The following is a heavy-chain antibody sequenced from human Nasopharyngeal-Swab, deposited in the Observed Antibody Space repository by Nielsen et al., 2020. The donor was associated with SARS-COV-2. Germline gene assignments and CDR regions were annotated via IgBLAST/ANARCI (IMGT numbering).Heavy chain of an antibody. J-gene: IGHJ4*02. V-gene: IGHV3-53*05. Sequence: GGSLRLSCAASGFTVTYNYMSWVRQAPGKGLEWVSLISTGGTTSYADSVKGRFTISRDNSKNTLYLQMSSLRGEDTAVYYCAKDGNSLIFDYWGQGTLVTVSS. CDR3: AKDGNSLIFDY. CDR1: GFTVTYNY. D-gene: IGHD5-18*01. CDR2: ISTGGTT.